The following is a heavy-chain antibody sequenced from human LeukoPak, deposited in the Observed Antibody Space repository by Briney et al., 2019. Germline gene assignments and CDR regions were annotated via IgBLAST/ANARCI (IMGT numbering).Heavy chain of an antibody. CDR3: ARAIIGPIWYMDV. V-gene: IGHV4-38-2*02. CDR1: GYSISSGYY. D-gene: IGHD3-16*02. Sequence: SETLSLTCTVSGYSISSGYYWGWIRQPPGKGLEWIGSIYHSGSTYYNPSLKSRVTISVDTSKNQFSLKLSSVTAADTAVYYCARAIIGPIWYMDVWGKGTTVTVSS. CDR2: IYHSGST. J-gene: IGHJ6*03.